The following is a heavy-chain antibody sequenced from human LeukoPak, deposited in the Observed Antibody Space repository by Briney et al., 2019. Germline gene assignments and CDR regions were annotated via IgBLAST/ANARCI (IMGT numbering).Heavy chain of an antibody. CDR2: INPNSGGT. CDR3: ARMLIVVVPAAISDAFDI. CDR1: GYTFTGYY. J-gene: IGHJ3*02. V-gene: IGHV1-2*02. Sequence: ASVKVSCKASGYTFTGYYMHWVRQAPGQGLEWMGWINPNSGGTNYAQKFQGRVTMTRDTSISTAYMELSRLRSDDTAVYYCARMLIVVVPAAISDAFDIWGQGTMVTVSS. D-gene: IGHD2-2*01.